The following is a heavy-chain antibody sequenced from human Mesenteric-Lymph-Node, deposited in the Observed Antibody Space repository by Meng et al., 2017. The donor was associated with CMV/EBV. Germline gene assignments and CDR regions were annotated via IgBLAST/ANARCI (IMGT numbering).Heavy chain of an antibody. CDR3: ARVYCSSTSCYRYFDY. Sequence: GESLKISCAASGLTFSSYWMYWARQAPGKGLVWVSRINGDGSTTSYADSVMGRFTISRDNAKNTLYLQMNSLRAEDTAVYYCARVYCSSTSCYRYFDYWGQGTLVTVSS. V-gene: IGHV3-74*01. J-gene: IGHJ4*02. D-gene: IGHD2-2*02. CDR1: GLTFSSYW. CDR2: INGDGSTT.